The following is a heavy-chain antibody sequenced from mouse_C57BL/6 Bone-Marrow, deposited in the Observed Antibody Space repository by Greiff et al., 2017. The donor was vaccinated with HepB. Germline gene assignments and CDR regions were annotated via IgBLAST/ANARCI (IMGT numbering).Heavy chain of an antibody. CDR2: IDPSDSYT. CDR3: ASAHYYYGSSRWYFDV. V-gene: IGHV1-69*01. D-gene: IGHD1-1*01. Sequence: QVQLQQSGAELVMPGASVKLSCKASGYTFTSYWMHWVKQRPGQGLEWIGEIDPSDSYTNYNQKFKGKSTLTVDKSSSTAYMQLNSLTSEDSAVYYCASAHYYYGSSRWYFDVWGTGTTVTVSS. CDR1: GYTFTSYW. J-gene: IGHJ1*03.